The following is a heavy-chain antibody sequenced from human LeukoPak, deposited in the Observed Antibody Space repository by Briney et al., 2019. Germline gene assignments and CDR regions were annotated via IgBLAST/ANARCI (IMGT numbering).Heavy chain of an antibody. V-gene: IGHV3-53*01. CDR3: AKVSSSSPGYYYYYMDV. D-gene: IGHD6-6*01. CDR2: IYSGGST. CDR1: GFTVSSNY. Sequence: GGSLRLSCAASGFTVSSNYTSWVRQAPGKGLEWVSVIYSGGSTYYADSVKGRFTISRDNSKNTLYLQMNSLRGEDTAVYYCAKVSSSSPGYYYYYMDVWGKGTTVTVSS. J-gene: IGHJ6*03.